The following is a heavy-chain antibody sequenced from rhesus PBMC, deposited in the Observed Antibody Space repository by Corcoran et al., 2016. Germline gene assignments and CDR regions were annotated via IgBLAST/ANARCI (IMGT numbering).Heavy chain of an antibody. Sequence: QVQLQESGPGLVKPSETLSLTCVVSGGSISGGYDWSWFRQPPGKGLVWNGYIYVSSGSTNYNPSLKNRVTISKDTSKNQFSLNLTSVTAADTAVYYCARQGVFWGQGVLVTVSS. V-gene: IGHV4-76*01. CDR1: GGSISGGYD. D-gene: IGHD3-34*01. CDR3: ARQGVF. J-gene: IGHJ4*01. CDR2: IYVSSGST.